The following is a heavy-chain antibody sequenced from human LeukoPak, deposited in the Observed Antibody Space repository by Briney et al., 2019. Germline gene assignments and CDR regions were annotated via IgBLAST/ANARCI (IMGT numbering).Heavy chain of an antibody. CDR3: AREMIAAREMDYFDY. V-gene: IGHV3-48*02. D-gene: IGHD6-6*01. J-gene: IGHJ4*02. CDR2: ISSSSSTI. CDR1: GFTFSSYS. Sequence: GGSLRLSCAASGFTFSSYSMNWVRQAPGKGLEWVSYISSSSSTIYYADSAKGRFTISRDNAKNSLYLQMNSLRDEDTAVYYCAREMIAAREMDYFDYWGQGTLVTVSS.